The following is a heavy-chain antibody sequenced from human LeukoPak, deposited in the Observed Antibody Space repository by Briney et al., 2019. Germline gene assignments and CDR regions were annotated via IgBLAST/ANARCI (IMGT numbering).Heavy chain of an antibody. CDR3: ARVAVDTAMVTLDY. Sequence: SETLSLTCAVYGGSFSGYYWSWIRQPPGKGLERIGEINHSGSTNYDPSLKSRVTISVDTSKNQFSLKLSSVTAADTAVYYCARVAVDTAMVTLDYWGQGTLVTVSS. V-gene: IGHV4-34*01. CDR2: INHSGST. CDR1: GGSFSGYY. D-gene: IGHD5-18*01. J-gene: IGHJ4*02.